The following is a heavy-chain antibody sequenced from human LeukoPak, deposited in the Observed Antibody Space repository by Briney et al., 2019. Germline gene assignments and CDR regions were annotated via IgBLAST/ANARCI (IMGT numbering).Heavy chain of an antibody. CDR3: ARDNGYNWAGYDY. J-gene: IGHJ4*02. D-gene: IGHD5-24*01. CDR1: GFTFSSYA. CDR2: IYNDGSRI. Sequence: PGRSLRLSCAASGFTFSSYAMHWVRQAPGKGLEWVAFIYNDGSRIYIADSVKGRFTISRDNSRNTLYVHMSSLRVEDTAVYYCARDNGYNWAGYDYWGQGTLVTVSS. V-gene: IGHV3-30-3*01.